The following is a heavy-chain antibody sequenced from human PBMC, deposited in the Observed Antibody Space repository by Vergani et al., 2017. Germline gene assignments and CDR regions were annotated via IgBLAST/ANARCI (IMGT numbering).Heavy chain of an antibody. Sequence: QVQLQESGPGLVKPSETLSLTCTVSGGSVSSGSYYWSWIRQPPGKGLEWIGYIYYSGSTNYNPSLKSRVTISVDTSKNQFSLKLSSVTAADTAVYYCARGGGEPYYFDYWGQGTLGTVSS. CDR2: IYYSGST. V-gene: IGHV4-61*01. J-gene: IGHJ4*02. CDR3: ARGGGEPYYFDY. CDR1: GGSVSSGSYY. D-gene: IGHD3-16*01.